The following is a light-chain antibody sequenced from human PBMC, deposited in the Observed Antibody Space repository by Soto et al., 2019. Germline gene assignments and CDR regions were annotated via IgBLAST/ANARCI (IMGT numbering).Light chain of an antibody. CDR1: QSVSSSY. CDR2: GAS. CDR3: QQYGSSPRFT. Sequence: EIVLTQSPGTLSLSPGERATLSCRASQSVSSSYLAWYQQKPGQAPRLLIYGASSRATGTPDRFSGSGSGTYFPLTISRLEPEDFSVYYCQQYGSSPRFTFGPGTKVDIK. J-gene: IGKJ3*01. V-gene: IGKV3-20*01.